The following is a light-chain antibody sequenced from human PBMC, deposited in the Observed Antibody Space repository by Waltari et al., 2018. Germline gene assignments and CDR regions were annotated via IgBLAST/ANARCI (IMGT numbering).Light chain of an antibody. J-gene: IGLJ2*01. Sequence: NVLLTQPHSVSESPGKTVTISCTRSSGSIASNYVQWYQQRPGSAPTIGFYVDDQRPSGVPDRFSGAIDSSSNSASLTISGLKTEDEADYYCQTYDSTKIHVVFGGGTKLTVL. CDR1: SGSIASNY. CDR2: VDD. CDR3: QTYDSTKIHVV. V-gene: IGLV6-57*03.